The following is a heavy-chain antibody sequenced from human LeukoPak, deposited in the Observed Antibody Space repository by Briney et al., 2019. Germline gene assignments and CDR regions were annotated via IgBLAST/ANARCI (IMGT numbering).Heavy chain of an antibody. CDR2: IRYDGSNK. J-gene: IGHJ6*03. D-gene: IGHD3-10*01. Sequence: PGGSLRLSCAASGFTFISYGMHWVRQAPGKGLEWVAFIRYDGSNKYYADSVKGRFTISRDNAKNTLYLQMNSLRAEDTAVYYCARESYGFGEPYYYYYMDVWGKGTTVTVSS. CDR1: GFTFISYG. V-gene: IGHV3-30*02. CDR3: ARESYGFGEPYYYYYMDV.